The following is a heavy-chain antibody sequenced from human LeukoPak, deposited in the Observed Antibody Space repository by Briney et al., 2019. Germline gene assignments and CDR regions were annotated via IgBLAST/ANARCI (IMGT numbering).Heavy chain of an antibody. CDR2: VYYSGGT. CDR1: GDSVSSGAYY. CDR3: ARGTTIFGVVDAFDI. J-gene: IGHJ3*02. Sequence: PSETLSLTCTVSGDSVSSGAYYWNWIRQHPGKGLEWLGYVYYSGGTYYNPSLKSRVTISVDTSKNQFSLKLSSVTAADTAVYYCARGTTIFGVVDAFDIWGQGTMVTVSS. V-gene: IGHV4-61*08. D-gene: IGHD3-3*01.